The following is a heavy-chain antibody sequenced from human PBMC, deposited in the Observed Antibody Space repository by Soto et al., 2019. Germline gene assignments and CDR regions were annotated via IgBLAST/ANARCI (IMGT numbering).Heavy chain of an antibody. Sequence: AASVKVSCKVSGYTLTELSMHWVRQAPGKGLEWMGGFDPEDGETIYAQKFQGRVTMTEDTSTDTAYMELSSLRSEDTAVYYCASNLIAAAATDYWGQGTLVTVSS. J-gene: IGHJ4*02. D-gene: IGHD6-13*01. CDR2: FDPEDGET. CDR1: GYTLTELS. CDR3: ASNLIAAAATDY. V-gene: IGHV1-24*01.